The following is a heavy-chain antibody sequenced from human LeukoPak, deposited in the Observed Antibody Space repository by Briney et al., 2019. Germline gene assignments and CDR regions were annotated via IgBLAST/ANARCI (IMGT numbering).Heavy chain of an antibody. Sequence: SETLSLTCAVYGGSFSGYYWSWIRQPPGKGLEWIGEINHSGSTNYNPSLKSRVTISVDTSKNQFSLKLSSVTAADTAVYYCARAIVGATSFDYWGQGTLSPSPQ. CDR1: GGSFSGYY. J-gene: IGHJ4*02. CDR3: ARAIVGATSFDY. V-gene: IGHV4-34*01. D-gene: IGHD1-26*01. CDR2: INHSGST.